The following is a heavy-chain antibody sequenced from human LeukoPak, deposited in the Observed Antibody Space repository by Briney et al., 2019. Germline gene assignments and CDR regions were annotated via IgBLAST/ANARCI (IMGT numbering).Heavy chain of an antibody. CDR3: AREAFVGDIVVVPAPVVAFDI. V-gene: IGHV1-69*05. J-gene: IGHJ3*02. Sequence: ASVKVSCKASGGTSSSYAISWVRQAPGQGLEWMGGIIPIFGTANYAQKFQGRVTITTDESTSTAYMELSSLRSEDTAVYYCAREAFVGDIVVVPAPVVAFDIWGQGTMVTVSS. CDR1: GGTSSSYA. CDR2: IIPIFGTA. D-gene: IGHD2-2*01.